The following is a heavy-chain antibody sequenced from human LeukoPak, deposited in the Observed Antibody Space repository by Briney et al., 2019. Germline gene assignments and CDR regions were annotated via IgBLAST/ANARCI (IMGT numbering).Heavy chain of an antibody. J-gene: IGHJ4*02. D-gene: IGHD3-22*01. V-gene: IGHV3-23*01. Sequence: PGGSLRLSCAASRFTFNSYAMSWIRQAPGKGLEWVSGISGSGGSTYYADCVKGRFTISRDNSKNTLYLQMNSLRAEDTAVYYCAKAAEPHYYDSSGYVNYWGQGTLVTVSS. CDR1: RFTFNSYA. CDR3: AKAAEPHYYDSSGYVNY. CDR2: ISGSGGST.